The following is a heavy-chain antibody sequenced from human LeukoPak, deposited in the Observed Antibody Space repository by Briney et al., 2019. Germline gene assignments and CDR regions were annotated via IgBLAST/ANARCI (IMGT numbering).Heavy chain of an antibody. V-gene: IGHV3-23*01. J-gene: IGHJ4*02. CDR1: GLTFSSYG. CDR3: AKMQGYFDH. Sequence: GGSLRLSCEASGLTFSSYGMSWVRQAPGKGLQWVSAITGDGTTTYYADSVKGRFTISRDNSKNMLYLQMSSLRAEDTAVYYCAKMQGYFDHWGQGTLVPVSS. CDR2: ITGDGTTT.